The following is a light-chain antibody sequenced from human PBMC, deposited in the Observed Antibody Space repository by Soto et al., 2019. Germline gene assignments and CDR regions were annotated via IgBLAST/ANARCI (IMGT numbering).Light chain of an antibody. CDR1: SSDVGGYNY. CDR3: CSYTTTSTFV. V-gene: IGLV2-14*03. CDR2: EVF. J-gene: IGLJ2*01. Sequence: QSALTQPASVSGSPGQSITISCTGTSSDVGGYNYVSWYQQHLGKVPKLMIYEVFRRPSGISDRFSGSKSGNTASLTISGLQAEDEADYYCCSYTTTSTFVFGGGTKLTVL.